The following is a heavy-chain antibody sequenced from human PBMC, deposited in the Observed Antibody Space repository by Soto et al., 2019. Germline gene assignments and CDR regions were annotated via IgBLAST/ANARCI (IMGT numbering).Heavy chain of an antibody. CDR2: INGDGSDT. J-gene: IGHJ3*02. Sequence: LRLSWAASGFSFSLYWMHWVRQAPGKGLVWVSCINGDGSDTSYGDSVKGRFTTSRDNAKNTLYLHMNSLGAEDTAVYYCARDFGEVEAKAVYDIWGQGTMVTVSS. CDR1: GFSFSLYW. CDR3: ARDFGEVEAKAVYDI. V-gene: IGHV3-74*01. D-gene: IGHD1-26*01.